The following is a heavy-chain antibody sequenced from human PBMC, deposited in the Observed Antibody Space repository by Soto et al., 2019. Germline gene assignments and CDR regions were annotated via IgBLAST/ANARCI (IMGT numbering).Heavy chain of an antibody. J-gene: IGHJ2*01. CDR1: GFTFSSYA. D-gene: IGHD4-4*01. V-gene: IGHV3-23*01. CDR2: ISGSGGST. CDR3: AKAIAVTTYDSNWYFDL. Sequence: GGSLRLSCAASGFTFSSYAMSWVRQAPGKGLEWVSAISGSGGSTYYADSVKGRFTISRDNSKNTLYLQVNSLRAEDTAVYYCAKAIAVTTYDSNWYFDLWGRGTLVTVSS.